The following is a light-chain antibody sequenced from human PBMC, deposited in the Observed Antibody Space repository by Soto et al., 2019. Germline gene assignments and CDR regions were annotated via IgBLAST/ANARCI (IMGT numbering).Light chain of an antibody. CDR3: CSYADTLYV. CDR1: SSDVGGYNY. J-gene: IGLJ1*01. Sequence: QSVLTQPRTVSGSPGQSVTISCTGTSSDVGGYNYVSWYQQRPGKAPKLLIYDVNKRPSGVPDRFSGSKSGNTASLTISGLQAEDDADYYCCSYADTLYVFGTGTKVTVL. V-gene: IGLV2-11*01. CDR2: DVN.